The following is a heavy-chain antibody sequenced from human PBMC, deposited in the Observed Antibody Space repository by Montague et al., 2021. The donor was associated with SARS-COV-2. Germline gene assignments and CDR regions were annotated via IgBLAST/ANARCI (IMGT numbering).Heavy chain of an antibody. CDR2: ISFGADSV. CDR1: GFPFGDYW. D-gene: IGHD3-10*01. CDR3: ARDSGHGFDY. V-gene: IGHV3-74*03. Sequence: SLRLSYAASGFPFGDYWMHWVRQVPGKGLTWVSRISFGADSVTYADSVKGRFTISRDAANLYLQMHSLRAEDTAVYYCARDSGHGFDYWGQGTLVTVSS. J-gene: IGHJ4*02.